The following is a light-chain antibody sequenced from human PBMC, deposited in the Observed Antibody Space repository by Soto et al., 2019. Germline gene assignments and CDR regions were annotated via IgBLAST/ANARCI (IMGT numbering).Light chain of an antibody. V-gene: IGKV3-15*01. Sequence: EIVMTQPPATLSVSPGGRATLSCRASQSVSSNLAWYQQKPGQAPRLLIYGASTRATGIPARFSGSGSGTEFTLTISSLQSEDFAVYYCQQYNNWPPYTFGQGTKVDIK. CDR1: QSVSSN. CDR3: QQYNNWPPYT. J-gene: IGKJ2*01. CDR2: GAS.